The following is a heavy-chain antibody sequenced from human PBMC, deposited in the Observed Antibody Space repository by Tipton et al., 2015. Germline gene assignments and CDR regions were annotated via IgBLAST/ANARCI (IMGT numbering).Heavy chain of an antibody. D-gene: IGHD3-3*01. CDR1: GGSISSSKW. Sequence: TLSLTCAVSGGSISSSKWWSWIRQHPGRGLEWIGYIYYSGTTYYNPSLKSRVTISVDTSKNQFSLKLSSVTAADTAVYYCARGVYDSWSGYQVDSYSFDHWGEGTLVIVSS. J-gene: IGHJ4*02. CDR3: ARGVYDSWSGYQVDSYSFDH. V-gene: IGHV4-31*11. CDR2: IYYSGTT.